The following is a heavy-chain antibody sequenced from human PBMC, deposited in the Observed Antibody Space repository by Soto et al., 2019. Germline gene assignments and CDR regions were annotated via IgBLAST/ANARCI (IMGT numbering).Heavy chain of an antibody. CDR2: ITWNGGTI. CDR1: GFAFDDYV. V-gene: IGHV3-9*01. D-gene: IGHD6-13*01. J-gene: IGHJ5*02. Sequence: GGSLRLSCAASGFAFDDYVMHWVRQPPGRGLEWVSGITWNGGTIRYVDSVKGRFTISRDNAENSLYLQMNSLRPEDTAVYYCAKGGSAALIAPSGRDNWFDPWGQGAQVTVSS. CDR3: AKGGSAALIAPSGRDNWFDP.